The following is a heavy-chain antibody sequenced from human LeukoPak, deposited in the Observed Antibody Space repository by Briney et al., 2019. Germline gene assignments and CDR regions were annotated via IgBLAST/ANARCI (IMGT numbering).Heavy chain of an antibody. CDR2: INHSGST. J-gene: IGHJ5*02. Sequence: PSETLSLTCAVYGGSFSGYYGSWIRQPPGKGLEWIGEINHSGSTNYNPSLKSRVTISVDTSKNQFSLKLSSVTAAGTAVYYCARAAFYDSSGYYYWFDPWGQGTLVTVSS. CDR3: ARAAFYDSSGYYYWFDP. V-gene: IGHV4-34*01. CDR1: GGSFSGYY. D-gene: IGHD3-22*01.